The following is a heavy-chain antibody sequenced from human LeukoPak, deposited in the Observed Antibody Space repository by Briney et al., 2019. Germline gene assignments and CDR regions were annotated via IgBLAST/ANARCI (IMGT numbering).Heavy chain of an antibody. CDR1: GYSISTGYF. CDR3: ARGEYYYYYYMDV. CDR2: FYYSGST. J-gene: IGHJ6*03. Sequence: SSETLSLTCSVSGYSISTGYFWVWIRQPPGKGLEWIGYFYYSGSTKYNPSLKSRVTISVDTSKNQISLELSSVTAADTAVYYCARGEYYYYYYMDVWGKGTTVTVSS. V-gene: IGHV4-61*01. D-gene: IGHD2/OR15-2a*01.